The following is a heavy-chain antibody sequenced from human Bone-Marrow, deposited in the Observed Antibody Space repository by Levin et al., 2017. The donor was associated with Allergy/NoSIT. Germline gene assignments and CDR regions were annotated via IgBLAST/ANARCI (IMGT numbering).Heavy chain of an antibody. CDR3: ARGDCYSGSCYGPDWFDP. J-gene: IGHJ5*02. CDR2: INPNSGNT. CDR1: GYNFTSYN. V-gene: IGHV1-8*01. D-gene: IGHD2-15*01. Sequence: RGESLKISCKGSGYNFTSYNVYWVRQATGQGLEWMGYINPNSGNTAYARKFQGRVTMTRNSSITTAYMELSSLRSEDTAMYYCARGDCYSGSCYGPDWFDPWGQGTQVTVSS.